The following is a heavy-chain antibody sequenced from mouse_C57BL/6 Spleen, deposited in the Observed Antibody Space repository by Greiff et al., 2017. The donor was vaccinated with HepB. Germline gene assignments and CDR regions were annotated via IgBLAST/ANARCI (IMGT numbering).Heavy chain of an antibody. CDR1: GFNIKDDY. V-gene: IGHV14-4*01. Sequence: EVKVEESGAELVRPGASVKLSCTASGFNIKDDYMHWVKQRPEQGLEWIGWIDPENGDTEYASKFQGKATITADTSSNTAYLQLSSLTSEDTAVYYCTVYRFAYWGQGTLVTVSA. CDR3: TVYRFAY. CDR2: IDPENGDT. D-gene: IGHD2-1*01. J-gene: IGHJ3*01.